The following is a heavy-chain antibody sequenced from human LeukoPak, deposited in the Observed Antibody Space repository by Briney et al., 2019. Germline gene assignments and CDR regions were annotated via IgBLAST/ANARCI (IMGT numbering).Heavy chain of an antibody. CDR3: ARDRGTDGDYVGY. D-gene: IGHD3-10*01. CDR1: GYSISSGYY. J-gene: IGHJ4*02. V-gene: IGHV4-38-2*02. CDR2: IYHSGST. Sequence: PSETLSLTCTVSGYSISSGYYWGWIRQPPGKGLEWIGSIYHSGSTYYNPSLKSRATISVDTSKNQFSLKLSSVTAADTAVYYCARDRGTDGDYVGYWGQGTLVTVSS.